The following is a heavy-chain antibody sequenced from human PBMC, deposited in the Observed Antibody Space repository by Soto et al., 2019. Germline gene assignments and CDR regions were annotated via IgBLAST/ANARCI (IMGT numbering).Heavy chain of an antibody. J-gene: IGHJ4*02. CDR2: VYYSGST. V-gene: IGHV4-61*01. D-gene: IGHD3-9*01. CDR1: GGSVRSGSFY. CDR3: ARVAITSDWSYFDF. Sequence: SETLSLTCTVSGGSVRSGSFYWSWIRQPPGKGLEWIGYVYYSGSTNYNPSLESRVTISVDTSKNQFSLKLSSVTAADTAFYYCARVAITSDWSYFDFRGQGALVTVSS.